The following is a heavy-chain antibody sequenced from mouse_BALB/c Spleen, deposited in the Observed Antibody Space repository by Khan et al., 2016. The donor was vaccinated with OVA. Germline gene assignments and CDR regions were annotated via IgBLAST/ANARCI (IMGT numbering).Heavy chain of an antibody. CDR3: VNDGSSAAWFSY. Sequence: QVQLQQSGAELVKPGASVKMSCTASGYTFTNSYMHWLNQRPGQGLEWIGGINPRNGNTKYNPKFKDKATLTADKSSSTAYMQLTSLTSADPALYYSVNDGSSAAWFSYWGQGTPVTVS. CDR2: INPRNGNT. J-gene: IGHJ3*01. V-gene: IGHV1-7*01. D-gene: IGHD1-1*01. CDR1: GYTFTNSY.